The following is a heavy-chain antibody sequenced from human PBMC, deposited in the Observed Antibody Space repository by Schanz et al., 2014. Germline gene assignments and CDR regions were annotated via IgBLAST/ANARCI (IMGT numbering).Heavy chain of an antibody. CDR1: EFTFSDYY. CDR3: ARAWNYDILTAYYGGLDY. Sequence: QVQLVESGGGLVKPGGSLRLSCAASEFTFSDYYMTWIRQAPGKGLEWVSFISNSGHTIYYADSVKGRFTISRDNSKNTLYLQMNSLRAEDTAVYYCARAWNYDILTAYYGGLDYWGQGSLVTVSS. D-gene: IGHD3-9*01. CDR2: ISNSGHTI. J-gene: IGHJ4*02. V-gene: IGHV3-11*04.